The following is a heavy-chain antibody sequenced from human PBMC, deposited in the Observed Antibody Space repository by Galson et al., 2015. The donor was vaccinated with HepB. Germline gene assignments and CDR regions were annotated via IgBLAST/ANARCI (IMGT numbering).Heavy chain of an antibody. D-gene: IGHD2-21*02. Sequence: SLRLSCAASGFTFSSYAMSWVRQAPGKGLEWVSGISGSGGSTYYADSVKGRFTISRDNSKNTLYLQTNSLRAEDTAVYYCANLWGDHPYFDYWGQGTLVTVSS. CDR2: ISGSGGST. V-gene: IGHV3-23*01. J-gene: IGHJ4*02. CDR1: GFTFSSYA. CDR3: ANLWGDHPYFDY.